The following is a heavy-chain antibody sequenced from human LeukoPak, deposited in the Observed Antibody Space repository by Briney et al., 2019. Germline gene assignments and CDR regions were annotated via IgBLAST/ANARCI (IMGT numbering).Heavy chain of an antibody. Sequence: SETLSLTCTVSGGSISSYYWSWIRQPPGKGLEWLGSISHGGSTYHNPSLKSRVTISVDTSKNQFSLRLRSVTAADTAVYYCARHLVGVTSPFDYWGQGTLVTVSS. CDR1: GGSISSYY. CDR3: ARHLVGVTSPFDY. CDR2: ISHGGST. D-gene: IGHD1-26*01. V-gene: IGHV4-59*08. J-gene: IGHJ4*02.